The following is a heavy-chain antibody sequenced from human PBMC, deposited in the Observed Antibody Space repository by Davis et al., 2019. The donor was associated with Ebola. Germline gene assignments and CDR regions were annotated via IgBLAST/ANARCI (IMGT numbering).Heavy chain of an antibody. CDR1: GFTFSDYY. D-gene: IGHD6-19*01. Sequence: SLNISCAAPGFTFSDYYMSWIRQAPGKGLELVSYISSIGSTIYYADSVKGRFTISRGNSKNTLSLQMNSLRAEDTAVYYCARAVAATWSPFDNWGQGTLVTVSS. V-gene: IGHV3-11*01. J-gene: IGHJ4*02. CDR2: ISSIGSTI. CDR3: ARAVAATWSPFDN.